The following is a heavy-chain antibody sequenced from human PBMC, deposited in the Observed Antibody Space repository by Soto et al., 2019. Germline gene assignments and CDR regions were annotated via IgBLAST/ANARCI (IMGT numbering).Heavy chain of an antibody. CDR2: IVPNIGTV. Sequence: QVQLVQSGAEVMQPGSSVKVSCKPSGGTLTNFINYPINWVRQSPGQGLGWMGGIVPNIGTVNYAQKFQGRVTMTADKSTGTVYMELSSLRSDDSGLYYCARRNTAGFLRYFDNWGQGTLVTVSS. J-gene: IGHJ4*02. CDR1: GGTLTNFINYP. D-gene: IGHD6-19*01. V-gene: IGHV1-69*06. CDR3: ARRNTAGFLRYFDN.